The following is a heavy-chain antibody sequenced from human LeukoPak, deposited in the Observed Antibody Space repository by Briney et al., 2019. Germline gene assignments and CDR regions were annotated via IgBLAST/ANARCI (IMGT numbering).Heavy chain of an antibody. J-gene: IGHJ3*02. V-gene: IGHV4-34*01. Sequence: SETLSLTCAVYGGSFSGYYWSWIRQPPGRGLEWIGEINHSGSTNYNPSLKSRVTISVDTSKNQFSLKLSSVTAADTAVYYCARLPRYDYVWGSYRKDAFDIWGQGTMVTVSS. CDR2: INHSGST. CDR3: ARLPRYDYVWGSYRKDAFDI. CDR1: GGSFSGYY. D-gene: IGHD3-16*01.